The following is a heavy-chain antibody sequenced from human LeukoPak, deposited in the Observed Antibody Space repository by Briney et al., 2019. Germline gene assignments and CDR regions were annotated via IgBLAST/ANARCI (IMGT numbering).Heavy chain of an antibody. CDR2: ISTSSSTI. D-gene: IGHD3-10*01. CDR3: ARDLGVTMVRGVANWFDP. Sequence: GGSLRLSCAASGFTFSSYTMNWVRQAPGKGLEWVSYISTSSSTIYYADSVKGRFTISRDNAKNSLYLQMNSLRDEDTAVYYCARDLGVTMVRGVANWFDPWGQGTLVTVSS. V-gene: IGHV3-48*02. J-gene: IGHJ5*02. CDR1: GFTFSSYT.